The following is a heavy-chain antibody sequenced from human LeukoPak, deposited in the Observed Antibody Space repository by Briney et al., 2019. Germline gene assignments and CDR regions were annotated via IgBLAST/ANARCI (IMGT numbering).Heavy chain of an antibody. V-gene: IGHV4-59*06. CDR2: IYYSGST. CDR1: GGSISSYY. CDR3: ARVNYYDSSGYLDAFDI. Sequence: PSETLSLTCTVSGGSISSYYWSWIRQHPGKGLEWIGYIYYSGSTYYNPSLKSRVTISVDTSKNQFSLKLSSVTAADTAVYYCARVNYYDSSGYLDAFDIWGQGTMVTVSS. D-gene: IGHD3-22*01. J-gene: IGHJ3*02.